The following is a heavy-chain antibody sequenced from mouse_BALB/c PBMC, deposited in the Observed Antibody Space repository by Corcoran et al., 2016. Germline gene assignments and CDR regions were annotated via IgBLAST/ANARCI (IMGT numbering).Heavy chain of an antibody. CDR1: GYTFTNYG. J-gene: IGHJ2*01. Sequence: QIQLVQSGPELKKPGETVKISCKASGYTFTNYGMNWVKQAPGKGLKWMGWINTYTGEPTYADDFKGRFAFSLETSASTAYLQINNLKNEDMATYFGVLRQGYWGQGTTLTVSS. CDR2: INTYTGEP. CDR3: VLRQGY. D-gene: IGHD2-4*01. V-gene: IGHV9-1*02.